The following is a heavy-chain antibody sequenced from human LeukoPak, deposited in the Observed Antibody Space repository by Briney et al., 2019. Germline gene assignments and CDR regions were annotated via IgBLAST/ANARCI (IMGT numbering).Heavy chain of an antibody. D-gene: IGHD3-3*02. CDR2: IYYSGST. Sequence: ASETLSLTCTVSGGSISSSSYYWGWIRQPPGKGLEWIGSIYYSGSTYYNPSLKSRVTISVDTSKNQFSLKLSSVTAADTAVYYCARHSRIFGVIDYWGQGTLVTVSS. CDR1: GGSISSSSYY. V-gene: IGHV4-39*01. J-gene: IGHJ4*02. CDR3: ARHSRIFGVIDY.